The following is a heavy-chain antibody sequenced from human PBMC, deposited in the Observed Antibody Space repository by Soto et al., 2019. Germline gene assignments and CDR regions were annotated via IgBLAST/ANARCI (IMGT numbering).Heavy chain of an antibody. D-gene: IGHD3-10*01. J-gene: IGHJ6*02. CDR3: ARGLWERVRGVIGMDV. CDR2: IYYTGIT. Sequence: SETLSLTCTVSGASINNYHWTWIRQPPGKGLEWIAYIYYTGITNFNPSLKSRVTISMDTPKNQFSLKLRSVTAADTAVYYCARGLWERVRGVIGMDVWGQGTTVTVSS. V-gene: IGHV4-59*08. CDR1: GASINNYH.